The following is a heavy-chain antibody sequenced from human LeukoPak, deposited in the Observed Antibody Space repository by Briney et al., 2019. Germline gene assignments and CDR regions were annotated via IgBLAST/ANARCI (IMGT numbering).Heavy chain of an antibody. CDR3: ARFLRYFGEYYFDY. V-gene: IGHV4-30-4*08. J-gene: IGHJ4*02. CDR2: IYYSGST. D-gene: IGHD3-9*01. CDR1: GGSISSGDYY. Sequence: SQTLSLTCTVSGGSISSGDYYWSWIRQPPGKGLEWIGYIYYSGSTYYNPSLKSRVTISVDTSKNQFSLKLSSVTAADTAVYYCARFLRYFGEYYFDYWGQGTLVTVSS.